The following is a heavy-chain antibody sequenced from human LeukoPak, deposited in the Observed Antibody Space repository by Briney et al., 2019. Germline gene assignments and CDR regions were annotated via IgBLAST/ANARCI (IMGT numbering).Heavy chain of an antibody. CDR3: TRDWNDYVWGSYRSFDY. CDR1: GFTFGDYA. Sequence: GGSLGLSCTASGFTFGDYAMSWFRQAPGKGLEWVGFIRSKAYGGTTEYAASVKGRFTISRDDSKSIAYLQMNSLKTEDTAVYYCTRDWNDYVWGSYRSFDYWGQGTLVTVSS. D-gene: IGHD3-16*02. V-gene: IGHV3-49*03. J-gene: IGHJ4*02. CDR2: IRSKAYGGTT.